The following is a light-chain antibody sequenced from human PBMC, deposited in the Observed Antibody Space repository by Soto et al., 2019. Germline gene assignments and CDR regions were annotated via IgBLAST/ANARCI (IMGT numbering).Light chain of an antibody. CDR1: QNISTL. V-gene: IGKV1-5*01. CDR3: QQYNSYL. CDR2: DSS. Sequence: DIQMTQSPSTLSASVGDRVTITCRASQNISTLLAWYQKKPGKTPNLLIYDSSSLESGVPSRFSGSGSWTELTLTITSLQLDDFATYFCQQYNSYLFGPGTKVDIK. J-gene: IGKJ3*01.